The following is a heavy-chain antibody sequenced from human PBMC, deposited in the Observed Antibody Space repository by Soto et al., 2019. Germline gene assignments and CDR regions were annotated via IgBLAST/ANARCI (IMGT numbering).Heavy chain of an antibody. CDR3: ARGPRQYWFDP. V-gene: IGHV4-59*01. CDR2: IYYSGST. J-gene: IGHJ5*02. Sequence: SETLSLTCTVSGGSISSYYWSWIRQPPGKGLEWIGYIYYSGSTNYNPSLKSRVTISVDTSKNQFSLKLSSVTAADTAVYYCARGPRQYWFDPWGQGTLVTVSS. CDR1: GGSISSYY.